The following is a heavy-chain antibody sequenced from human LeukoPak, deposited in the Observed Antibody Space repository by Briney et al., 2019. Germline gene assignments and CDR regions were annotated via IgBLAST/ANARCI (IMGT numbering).Heavy chain of an antibody. J-gene: IGHJ4*02. D-gene: IGHD6-13*01. CDR1: GGSFSGYY. CDR2: INHSGST. CDR3: ARGDTDLIAAAGTPFGY. V-gene: IGHV4-34*01. Sequence: SETLSLTCAVYGGSFSGYYWSWIRRPPGKGLEWIGEINHSGSTNYNPSLKSRVTISVDTSKNQFSLKLSPVTAADTAVYYCARGDTDLIAAAGTPFGYWGQGTLVTVSS.